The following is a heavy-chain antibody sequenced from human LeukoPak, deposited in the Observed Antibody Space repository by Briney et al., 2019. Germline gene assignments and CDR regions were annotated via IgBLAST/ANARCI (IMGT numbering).Heavy chain of an antibody. Sequence: SVKVSCKASGFTFSNSAVQWVRQARGQRLEWIGWIVVGSGNTNYAQKFQERVTITRDMSTSTAYMELSSLRPEDTAVYYCTSDPTFYSGRYCFDYWGQGTLVTVSS. CDR2: IVVGSGNT. V-gene: IGHV1-58*01. CDR1: GFTFSNSA. J-gene: IGHJ4*02. D-gene: IGHD1-26*01. CDR3: TSDPTFYSGRYCFDY.